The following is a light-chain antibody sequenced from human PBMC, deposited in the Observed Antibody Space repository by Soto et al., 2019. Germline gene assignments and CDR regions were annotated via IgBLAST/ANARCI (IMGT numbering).Light chain of an antibody. Sequence: EIVLMQSPGTLSLSPGKRATLSCRASQSVSSSYLAWYQQKPGQAPRLLIYGASSRATGIPDRFSGSGSGTDFTLTISRLEPEDFAVYYCQQYGSSPWTFGQGTKVEIK. J-gene: IGKJ1*01. CDR1: QSVSSSY. CDR2: GAS. CDR3: QQYGSSPWT. V-gene: IGKV3-20*01.